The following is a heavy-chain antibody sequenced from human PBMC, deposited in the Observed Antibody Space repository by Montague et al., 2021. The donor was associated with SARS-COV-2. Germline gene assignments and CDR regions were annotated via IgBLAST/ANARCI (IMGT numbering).Heavy chain of an antibody. CDR1: GGSISSSSYY. CDR2: IYYSGST. J-gene: IGHJ6*02. CDR3: ARVGRQQLVRLSGMDV. D-gene: IGHD6-13*01. Sequence: SETLSLTCTVSGGSISSSSYYWGWIRQPPGKGLEWFGSIYYSGSTYYXXXLKSRATISVDTSKNQFSLKLSSVTAADTAVYYCARVGRQQLVRLSGMDVWGQGTTVTISS. V-gene: IGHV4-39*07.